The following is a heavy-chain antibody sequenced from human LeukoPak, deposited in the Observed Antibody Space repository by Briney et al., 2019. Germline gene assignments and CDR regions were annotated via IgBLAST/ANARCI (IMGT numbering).Heavy chain of an antibody. Sequence: SETLSLTCTVSGASISTNSYYWGWIRQPPGKGLEWIGEINHSGSTNYNPSLKSRVTISVDTSKNQFSLKLSSVTAADTAVYYCARTDYGDYDEVYFDLWGRGTLVTVSS. CDR3: ARTDYGDYDEVYFDL. CDR2: INHSGST. CDR1: GASISTNSYY. D-gene: IGHD4-17*01. J-gene: IGHJ2*01. V-gene: IGHV4-39*07.